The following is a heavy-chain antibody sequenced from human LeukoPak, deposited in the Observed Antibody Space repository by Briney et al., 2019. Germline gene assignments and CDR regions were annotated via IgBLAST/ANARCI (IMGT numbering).Heavy chain of an antibody. CDR3: ARRLWTSLSIQYYFDC. J-gene: IGHJ4*02. V-gene: IGHV3-74*01. CDR2: VDNDGTDT. CDR1: GFSFSDYW. D-gene: IGHD3/OR15-3a*01. Sequence: PGGSLRLSCAASGFSFSDYWMHWVRQAPGKGLVWVSHVDNDGTDTTYADSVKGRFIISRDNAKNTLYLQMNSLTPEDTAVYYCARRLWTSLSIQYYFDCWGQGTLVTVSS.